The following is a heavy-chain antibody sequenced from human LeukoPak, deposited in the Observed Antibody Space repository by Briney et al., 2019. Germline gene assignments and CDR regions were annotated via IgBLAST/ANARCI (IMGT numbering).Heavy chain of an antibody. D-gene: IGHD3-16*01. CDR2: INHSGST. V-gene: IGHV4-34*01. CDR1: GGSFSGYY. J-gene: IGHJ4*02. CDR3: ARNGPNGGFDY. Sequence: PSETLSLTCAVYGGSFSGYYWSWIRQPPGKGLEWIGEINHSGSTNYNPSLESRVAMSVDTAKSQLSLRLSSITAADTAVYYCARNGPNGGFDYWGQGTLVTLS.